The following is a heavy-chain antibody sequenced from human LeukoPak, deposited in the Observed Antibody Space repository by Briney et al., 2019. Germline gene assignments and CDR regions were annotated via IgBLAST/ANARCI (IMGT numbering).Heavy chain of an antibody. V-gene: IGHV3-30*03. Sequence: GRSLRPSCAASGFTFSSYGMHWVRQAPGKGLEWVAVISYDGSNKYYADSVKGRFTISRDNSKNTLYLQMNSLKAEDTAVYYCARENYGEHYFDYWGQGTLVTVSS. D-gene: IGHD4-17*01. CDR3: ARENYGEHYFDY. CDR1: GFTFSSYG. CDR2: ISYDGSNK. J-gene: IGHJ4*02.